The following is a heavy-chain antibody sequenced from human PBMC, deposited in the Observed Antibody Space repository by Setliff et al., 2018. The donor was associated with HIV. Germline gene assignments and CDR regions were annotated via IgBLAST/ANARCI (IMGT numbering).Heavy chain of an antibody. Sequence: GASVKVSCKASGYTFTSYYMHWVRQAPGQGLEWMGWISSYNGNTKYAQKVQDRVTMTKDTSTNTAYMELRSLRSGDTAAYYCARESGGVVIKGAYYYYMDVWGKGTTVTVSS. V-gene: IGHV1-18*04. CDR2: ISSYNGNT. CDR3: ARESGGVVIKGAYYYYMDV. D-gene: IGHD3-3*01. J-gene: IGHJ6*03. CDR1: GYTFTSYY.